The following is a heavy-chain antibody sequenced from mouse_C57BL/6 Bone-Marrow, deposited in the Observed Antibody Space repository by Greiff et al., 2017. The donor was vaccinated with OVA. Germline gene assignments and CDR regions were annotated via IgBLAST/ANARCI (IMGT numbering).Heavy chain of an antibody. CDR3: TPYYYGSSWFAD. CDR2: IDPENGDT. J-gene: IGHJ3*01. Sequence: EVKLVESGAELVRPGASVKLSCTASGFNIKDAYMHWVKQRPEQGLEWIGWIDPENGDTEYASKFQGKATITADTSSNTAYLQLSSLTSVDTAVYYCTPYYYGSSWFADWVQGTLVTVSA. CDR1: GFNIKDAY. V-gene: IGHV14-4*01. D-gene: IGHD1-1*01.